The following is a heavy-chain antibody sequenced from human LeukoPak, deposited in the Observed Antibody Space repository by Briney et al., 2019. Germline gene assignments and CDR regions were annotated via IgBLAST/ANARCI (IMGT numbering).Heavy chain of an antibody. CDR3: ARAPAAYDI. D-gene: IGHD2-2*01. J-gene: IGHJ3*02. CDR2: ISSSGSTI. Sequence: PGGSLRLSCAASGFTFSSYEMNWVRQAPGKGLEWVSYISSSGSTIYYADSVKGRFTISRDNAKNSLFLQMNSLRAEDMSVYYCARAPAAYDIWGQGTMVTVSS. CDR1: GFTFSSYE. V-gene: IGHV3-48*03.